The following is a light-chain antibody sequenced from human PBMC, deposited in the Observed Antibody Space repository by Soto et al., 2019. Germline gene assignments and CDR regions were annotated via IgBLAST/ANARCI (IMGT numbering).Light chain of an antibody. Sequence: EIVMTQSPATLSVSPGERATLSCRASQRVSSNLAWYQQKPGQAPRLLIYGASTRATGIPARFSGSGSGTEFALTISSLQSEDFAVHYCQQYNNWLPLTFGGGTKVEIK. CDR1: QRVSSN. CDR3: QQYNNWLPLT. J-gene: IGKJ4*01. CDR2: GAS. V-gene: IGKV3-15*01.